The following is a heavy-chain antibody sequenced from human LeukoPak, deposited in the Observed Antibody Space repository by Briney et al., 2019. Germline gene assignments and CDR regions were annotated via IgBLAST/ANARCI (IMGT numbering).Heavy chain of an antibody. D-gene: IGHD3-22*01. CDR1: GGSISSGSYY. CDR2: IYTSGST. Sequence: MTSETLSLTCTVSGGSISSGSYYWSWIRQPAGKGLEWNGRIYTSGSTNYNPSLKSRVTISVDTSKNQFSLKLSSVTAADTAVYYCASGYYYDSSGYLDWGQGTLVTVSS. J-gene: IGHJ4*02. V-gene: IGHV4-61*02. CDR3: ASGYYYDSSGYLD.